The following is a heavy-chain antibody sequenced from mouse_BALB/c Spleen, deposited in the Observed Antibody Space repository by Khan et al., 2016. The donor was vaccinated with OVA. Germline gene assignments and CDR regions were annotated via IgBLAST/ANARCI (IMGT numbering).Heavy chain of an antibody. Sequence: EVQLQESGPELMKPGASVKISCKASGYSFTSYYLHWVMQSHGESLEWIGYVDPFSGGTTYNQKFKGKATLTVDKSSSTAYMHLRNLTSEDSAVCYCRRHGYVGWFTYGGQGTLVTVSA. CDR1: GYSFTSYY. CDR3: RRHGYVGWFTY. J-gene: IGHJ3*01. D-gene: IGHD2-2*01. CDR2: VDPFSGGT. V-gene: IGHV1-31*01.